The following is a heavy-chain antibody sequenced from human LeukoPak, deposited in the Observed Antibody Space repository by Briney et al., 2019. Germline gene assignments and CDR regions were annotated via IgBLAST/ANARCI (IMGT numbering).Heavy chain of an antibody. V-gene: IGHV4-61*02. CDR3: ARECSH. Sequence: NPSETLSLTCSVSGDSITSGDSYWTWIRQPAGRGLEWIGLIYTSGSTKYNPSLKSRITMSLDTSKNQISLQLNSVTAADTAVYYCARECSHWGQGTLVTVSS. J-gene: IGHJ4*02. D-gene: IGHD2-15*01. CDR1: GDSITSGDSY. CDR2: IYTSGST.